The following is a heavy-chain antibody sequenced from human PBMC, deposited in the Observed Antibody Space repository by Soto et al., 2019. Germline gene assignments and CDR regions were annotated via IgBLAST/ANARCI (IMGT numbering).Heavy chain of an antibody. V-gene: IGHV4-34*02. J-gene: IGHJ3*02. CDR1: GGTFSGYY. Sequence: QVQVQQWGAGPLRPSETLSLTCAVYGGTFSGYYWNWIRQPPGKGLEWIGEINHSGSTNYNPSLRGRVTMSVDTSKHQFSLKLSSVTAADTAVYYCARVAVVVVASSYVNAFDIWGQGTKVTVSS. CDR2: INHSGST. CDR3: ARVAVVVVASSYVNAFDI. D-gene: IGHD2-15*01.